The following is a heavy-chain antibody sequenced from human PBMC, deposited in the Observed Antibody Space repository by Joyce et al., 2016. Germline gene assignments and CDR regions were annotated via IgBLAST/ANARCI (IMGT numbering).Heavy chain of an antibody. Sequence: QMQLVQSGPEVKKPGTSVKVSCKASGFTFTSSAMQWVRQVRGQRLEWIGWIVVGSGNTNYAQKFQERVTITRDMSTSTAYMELSSLRSEDTAVYYCAAAPDYYDSSGYYYSAFDIWGQGTMVTVSS. V-gene: IGHV1-58*02. CDR2: IVVGSGNT. J-gene: IGHJ3*02. CDR1: GFTFTSSA. D-gene: IGHD3-22*01. CDR3: AAAPDYYDSSGYYYSAFDI.